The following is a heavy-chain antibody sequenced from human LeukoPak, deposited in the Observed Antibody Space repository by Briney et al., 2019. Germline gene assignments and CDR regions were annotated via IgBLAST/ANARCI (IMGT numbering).Heavy chain of an antibody. J-gene: IGHJ4*02. Sequence: ASVKVSCKTSGYTFTNYGISWVRQAPGQGLEWMGWISAYNGATNYARKFQGRVAMTTDTSTSTAYMELGSLRSDGTAVYYCARDRSYGPYNFEDWGQGTLVTVSS. CDR3: ARDRSYGPYNFED. CDR2: ISAYNGAT. D-gene: IGHD3-16*01. CDR1: GYTFTNYG. V-gene: IGHV1-18*01.